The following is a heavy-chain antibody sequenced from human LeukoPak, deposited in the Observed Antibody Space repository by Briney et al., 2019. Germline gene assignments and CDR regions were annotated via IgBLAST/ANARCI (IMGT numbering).Heavy chain of an antibody. CDR1: GFTFSSSG. D-gene: IGHD4-17*01. CDR2: IGSSDTTV. V-gene: IGHV3-48*03. Sequence: PGGSLRLSCAASGFTFSSSGMNWVRQAPGKGLEWVSYIGSSDTTVHYADSVEGRFTISRDNAKNSLYLQMNSLRAEDTAIYYCARLTVTTKDAFDIWGQGTMVIVSS. CDR3: ARLTVTTKDAFDI. J-gene: IGHJ3*02.